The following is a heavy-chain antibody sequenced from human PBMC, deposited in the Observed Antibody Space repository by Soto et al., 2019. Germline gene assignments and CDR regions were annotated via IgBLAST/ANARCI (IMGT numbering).Heavy chain of an antibody. V-gene: IGHV1-46*01. CDR2: INPSYGTT. D-gene: IGHD3-22*01. J-gene: IGHJ4*02. Sequence: ASVKVSCKASGYTFTSYFIHWVRQAPGQGLEWMGIINPSYGTTTYAQKFQGRVTMTRDTSTSTVYMELSSLRSEDTAVYYCATGSASYYYDSSDTGYWGQGTLVTVSS. CDR1: GYTFTSYF. CDR3: ATGSASYYYDSSDTGY.